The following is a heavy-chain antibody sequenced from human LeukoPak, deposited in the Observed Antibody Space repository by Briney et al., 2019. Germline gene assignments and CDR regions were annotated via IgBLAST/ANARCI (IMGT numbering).Heavy chain of an antibody. D-gene: IGHD3-10*01. CDR2: INHSGST. CDR3: ARAPPRPYYYGSGSYPNWFDP. Sequence: SETLSLTCAVYSASFSGYYWSWIRQPPGKGLEWIGEINHSGSTNYNPSLKSRVTISVDTSKNQFSLKLSSVTAADTAVYYCARAPPRPYYYGSGSYPNWFDPWGQGTLVTVSS. V-gene: IGHV4-34*01. J-gene: IGHJ5*02. CDR1: SASFSGYY.